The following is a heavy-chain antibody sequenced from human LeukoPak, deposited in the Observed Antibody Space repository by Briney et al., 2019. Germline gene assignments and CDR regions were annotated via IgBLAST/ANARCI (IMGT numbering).Heavy chain of an antibody. J-gene: IGHJ4*02. V-gene: IGHV4-39*01. CDR1: GGSISSSSYY. D-gene: IGHD2-21*02. CDR3: ARSPYCGGDCYPYYFDY. Sequence: SETLSLTCTVSGGSISSSSYYWGWIRQPPGKGLEWIGSIYYSGSTYYNPSLKSRVTISVDTSKNQFSLKLSSVTAADTAVYYCARSPYCGGDCYPYYFDYWGQGTLVTVSS. CDR2: IYYSGST.